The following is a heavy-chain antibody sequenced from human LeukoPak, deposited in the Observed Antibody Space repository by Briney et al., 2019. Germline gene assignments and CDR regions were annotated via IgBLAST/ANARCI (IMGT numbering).Heavy chain of an antibody. Sequence: GGSLRLSCAASGFTFSGSAMHWVRQASGKGLEWVGRIRSKANSYATAYAASVKGRFTISRDDSKNTAYLQMNSLKTEDTAVYYCTRRVGYCSGGSCYNDYWGQGTLVTVSS. CDR3: TRRVGYCSGGSCYNDY. J-gene: IGHJ4*02. V-gene: IGHV3-73*01. CDR1: GFTFSGSA. D-gene: IGHD2-15*01. CDR2: IRSKANSYAT.